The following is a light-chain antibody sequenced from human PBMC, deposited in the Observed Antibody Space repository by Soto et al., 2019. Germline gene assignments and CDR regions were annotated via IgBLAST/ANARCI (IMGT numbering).Light chain of an antibody. Sequence: DSQITESPSTLSGSDEDPLTITCRASQTISSWLAWYQQKPGKAPKLLIYKASTLKSGVPSRFSGSGSGTEFTLTISSLQPDDFATYYCQHYNSYSEAFGQGTEVDIK. V-gene: IGKV1-5*03. CDR2: KAS. CDR1: QTISSW. J-gene: IGKJ1*01. CDR3: QHYNSYSEA.